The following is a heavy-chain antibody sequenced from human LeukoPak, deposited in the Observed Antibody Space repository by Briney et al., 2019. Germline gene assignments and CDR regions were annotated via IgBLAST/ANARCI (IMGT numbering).Heavy chain of an antibody. V-gene: IGHV1-18*01. J-gene: IGHJ4*02. D-gene: IGHD3-16*01. CDR3: ARDLIPPGYFDY. CDR2: ISAYNGNT. CDR1: GYTFTSYG. Sequence: ASVKVSCKASGYTFTSYGISWVRQAPGQGLEWMGWISAYNGNTNYAQKLQGRVTMTTDTSTSTAYMGLSSLRSEDTAVYYCARDLIPPGYFDYWGQGTLVTVSS.